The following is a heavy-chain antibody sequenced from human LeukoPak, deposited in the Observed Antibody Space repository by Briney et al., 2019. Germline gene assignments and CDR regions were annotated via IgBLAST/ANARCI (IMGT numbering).Heavy chain of an antibody. CDR3: AKEQDNQLLLSHFDY. V-gene: IGHV3-23*01. J-gene: IGHJ4*02. D-gene: IGHD2-2*01. CDR1: GFIFSNYA. CDR2: VCGDGVRT. Sequence: GRSLRLSCTGFIFSNYAVSWVRQAPGKGLEWVSPVCGDGVRTFYADSVKGRFTISRDNSMSTLSLQMNRLRAEDTAVYYCAKEQDNQLLLSHFDYWGQGILVTVSS.